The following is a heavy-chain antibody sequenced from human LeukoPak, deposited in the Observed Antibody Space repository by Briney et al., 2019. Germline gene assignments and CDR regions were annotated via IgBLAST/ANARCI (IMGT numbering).Heavy chain of an antibody. J-gene: IGHJ6*02. CDR3: ASEKYSSSWYGGNYYYYYGMDV. Sequence: PSETLSLTCTVSGGSISSGDYYWSWIRQPPGKGLEWIGYIYYSGSTYYNPSLKSRVTISVDTSKNQFSLKLSSVTAADTAVYYCASEKYSSSWYGGNYYYYYGMDVWGQGTTVTVSS. CDR2: IYYSGST. D-gene: IGHD6-13*01. V-gene: IGHV4-30-4*01. CDR1: GGSISSGDYY.